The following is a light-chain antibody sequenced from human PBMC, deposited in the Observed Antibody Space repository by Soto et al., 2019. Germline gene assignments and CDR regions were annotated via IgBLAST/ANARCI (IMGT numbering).Light chain of an antibody. CDR2: GAS. CDR3: QQYNTWPPIS. V-gene: IGKV3-15*01. J-gene: IGKJ5*01. CDR1: QSVSSN. Sequence: EIGMTQSPATLSVTPGERATLSCRASQSVSSNLAWYQQKPGQAPRLLIFGASTRATGIPARFSGSGSGTEFTLTISSLQSEDFAVYYCQQYNTWPPISFGPGTRLDIK.